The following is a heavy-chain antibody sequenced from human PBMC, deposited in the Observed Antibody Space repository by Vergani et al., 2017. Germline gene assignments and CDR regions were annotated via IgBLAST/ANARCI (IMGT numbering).Heavy chain of an antibody. V-gene: IGHV3-30*18. CDR1: GFTFSSYG. Sequence: QVQLVESGGGVVQPGRSLRLSCAASGFTFSSYGMHWVRQAPGKGLEWVAVISYDGSNKYYADSVKGRFTISRDNSKNTLYLQMNSLRAEDTAVYYCAKDVLKVWDGGLILGSGYLLGWGQGTLVTVSS. D-gene: IGHD3-3*01. CDR2: ISYDGSNK. CDR3: AKDVLKVWDGGLILGSGYLLG. J-gene: IGHJ4*02.